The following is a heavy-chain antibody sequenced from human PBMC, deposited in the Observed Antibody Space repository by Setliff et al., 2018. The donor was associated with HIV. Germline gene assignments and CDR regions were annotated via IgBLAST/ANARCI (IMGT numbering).Heavy chain of an antibody. CDR3: ARGPAPERYYYYYYYMDV. CDR2: IIPIFGTA. CDR1: GYTFTSYG. J-gene: IGHJ6*03. Sequence: ASVKVSCKASGYTFTSYGISWVRQAPGQGLEWIGGIIPIFGTANYAQKFQGRVTMTRDTSISTAYMELRRLRSDDTAVYYCARGPAPERYYYYYYYMDVWGKGTTVTVSS. V-gene: IGHV1-2*02.